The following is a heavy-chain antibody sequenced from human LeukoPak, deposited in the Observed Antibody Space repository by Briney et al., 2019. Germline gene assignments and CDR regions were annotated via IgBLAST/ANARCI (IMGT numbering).Heavy chain of an antibody. J-gene: IGHJ4*02. D-gene: IGHD6-19*01. Sequence: ASVKVSCKASGYTFTSYYMDWVRQAPGQGLEWMGWINPKTGGTKYAQKFQGRVTMTRDTSISTAYMELSRLRFDDTAVYYCTKDQGYTSGWYAGPDYWGQGTLVTVSS. CDR1: GYTFTSYY. CDR3: TKDQGYTSGWYAGPDY. V-gene: IGHV1-2*02. CDR2: INPKTGGT.